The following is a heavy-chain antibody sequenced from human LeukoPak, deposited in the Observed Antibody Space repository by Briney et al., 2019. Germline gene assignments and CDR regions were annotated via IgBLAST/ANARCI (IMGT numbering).Heavy chain of an antibody. D-gene: IGHD2-15*01. CDR3: ARFGSEAFDI. CDR1: GCSISSYY. Sequence: PSGTLSLTCTVSGCSISSYYWRWIRQPAGKGLEWIGYIYYSGSTNYNPSLKSRVTITVDTSKNQFSLKLSSVTAADTAVYYCARFGSEAFDIWGQGTMVTVSS. J-gene: IGHJ3*02. V-gene: IGHV4-59*01. CDR2: IYYSGST.